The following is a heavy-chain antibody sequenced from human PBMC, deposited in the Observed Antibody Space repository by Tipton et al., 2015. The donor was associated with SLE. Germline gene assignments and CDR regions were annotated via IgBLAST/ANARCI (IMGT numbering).Heavy chain of an antibody. CDR2: IWFDGSEK. CDR3: ARERLGQWLAFDY. CDR1: GFSFSSYS. V-gene: IGHV3-33*08. Sequence: SLRLSCAASGFSFSSYSMNWIRQAPGKGLEWVAGIWFDGSEKLYPDSVKGRFTISRDNSKNTLFLQMNSLRAEDTAVYYCARERLGQWLAFDYWGQGTLVTVSS. D-gene: IGHD6-19*01. J-gene: IGHJ4*02.